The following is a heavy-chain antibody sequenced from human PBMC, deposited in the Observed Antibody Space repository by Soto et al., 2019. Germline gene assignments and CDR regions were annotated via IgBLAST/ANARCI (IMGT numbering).Heavy chain of an antibody. J-gene: IGHJ4*02. D-gene: IGHD3-10*01. CDR1: GYTFTDYY. CDR3: ARGSSSSGVFDY. Sequence: QVQLVQTGAEVKNPGASVKVACKTSGYTFTDYYLHWVRQAPGRGLEWMGWINPSSGTAYAAQKFQGWVTMNRDTSMSTASMELTRLTSDDSAVYYCARGSSSSGVFDYWGQGPLVTVSS. CDR2: INPSSGTA. V-gene: IGHV1-2*04.